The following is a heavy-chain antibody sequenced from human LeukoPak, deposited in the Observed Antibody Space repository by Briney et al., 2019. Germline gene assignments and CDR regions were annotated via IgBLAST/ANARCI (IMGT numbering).Heavy chain of an antibody. CDR2: IKEDGSEK. D-gene: IGHD3-10*01. CDR3: ARWAIREVTQEFLDY. V-gene: IGHV3-7*01. Sequence: GGSLRLSCAASGLTFSSFWMSWVRQAPGKGLEWVANIKEDGSEKYYVDSVKGRFTISRDNPKKSLYLQMNSLRAEDTAVYYCARWAIREVTQEFLDYWGQGTLVTVSS. J-gene: IGHJ4*02. CDR1: GLTFSSFW.